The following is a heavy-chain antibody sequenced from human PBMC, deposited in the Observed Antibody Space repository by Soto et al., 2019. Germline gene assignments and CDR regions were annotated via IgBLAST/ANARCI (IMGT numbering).Heavy chain of an antibody. CDR2: ISSSSSYI. CDR3: ARDGGGETEDAFDI. D-gene: IGHD2-21*01. V-gene: IGHV3-21*01. J-gene: IGHJ3*02. CDR1: GFTFSSYS. Sequence: GGSLRLSCAASGFTFSSYSMNWVRQAPGKGLEWVSSISSSSSYIYYADSVKGRFTISRDNAKNSLYLQMNSLRAEDTAVYYCARDGGGETEDAFDIWGQGTMVTVSS.